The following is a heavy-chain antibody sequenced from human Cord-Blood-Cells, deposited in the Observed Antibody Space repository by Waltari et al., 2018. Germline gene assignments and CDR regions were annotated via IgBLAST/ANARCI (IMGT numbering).Heavy chain of an antibody. D-gene: IGHD3-9*01. J-gene: IGHJ4*02. V-gene: IGHV3-7*01. Sequence: EVQLVESGGGLVQPGGSLRLSCAASGFTFSSYWMSWFRQAPGKGLEWVANIKQDGSEKYYVDSVKGRFTISRDNAKNSLYLQMNSLRAEDTAVYYCASVFFDWLLCYWGQGTLVTVSS. CDR2: IKQDGSEK. CDR1: GFTFSSYW. CDR3: ASVFFDWLLCY.